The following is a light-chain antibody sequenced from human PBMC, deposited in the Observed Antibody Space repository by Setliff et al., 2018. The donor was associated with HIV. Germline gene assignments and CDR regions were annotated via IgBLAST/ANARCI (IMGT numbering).Light chain of an antibody. CDR2: NNN. V-gene: IGLV1-44*01. Sequence: QSALTQPPSASGTPGQRVTISCSGSSSNIGSNTVNWYQQLSGTAPKLLIYNNNQRPSGVPDRFSDSKSGTSASLAISGLQSEDEADYYCAAWDNSLNGQVFGTGTKVTVL. CDR3: AAWDNSLNGQV. CDR1: SSNIGSNT. J-gene: IGLJ1*01.